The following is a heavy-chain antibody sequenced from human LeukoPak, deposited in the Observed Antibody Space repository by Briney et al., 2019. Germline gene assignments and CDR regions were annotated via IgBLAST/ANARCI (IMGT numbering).Heavy chain of an antibody. V-gene: IGHV3-23*01. CDR2: ISVSGGST. CDR1: VFTYSNYA. D-gene: IGHD3-22*01. CDR3: AKGMYYYDSSGYRFFDY. J-gene: IGHJ4*02. Sequence: PGGSLRLSCAASVFTYSNYAMSWVRQAPGKGLEWVSGISVSGGSTYYAGSVKGRFTISRDNSNNTLYLQVNSLRAEDTAVYYCAKGMYYYDSSGYRFFDYWGRGTLVTVSS.